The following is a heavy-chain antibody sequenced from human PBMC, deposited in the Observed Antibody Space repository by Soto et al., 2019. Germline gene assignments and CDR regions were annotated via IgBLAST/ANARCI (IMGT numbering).Heavy chain of an antibody. V-gene: IGHV1-69*13. CDR1: GGTFRSYS. J-gene: IGHJ4*02. CDR2: IIPIFGTA. CDR3: ARDRSGGSPVYFDY. Sequence: SVKVSCKASGGTFRSYSISWVRQAPGQGLEWMGGIIPIFGTANYAQKFQGRVTITADESTSTAYMELSSLRSEDTAVYYCARDRSGGSPVYFDYWGQGTLVTVSS. D-gene: IGHD2-15*01.